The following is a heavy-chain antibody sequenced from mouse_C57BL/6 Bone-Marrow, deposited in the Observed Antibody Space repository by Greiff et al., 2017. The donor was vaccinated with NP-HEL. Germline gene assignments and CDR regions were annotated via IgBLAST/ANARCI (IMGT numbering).Heavy chain of an antibody. J-gene: IGHJ2*01. CDR1: GYTFTDYW. Sequence: QVRLQQSGPELVKPGASVKISCKASGYTFTDYWMHWVKQRPIQGLEWIGNIDPSDSETHYNQKFKDKATLTVDKSSSTAYMQLSSLTSEDSAVYYCAGHYYGSSYYFDYWGQGTTLTVSS. D-gene: IGHD1-1*01. V-gene: IGHV1-52*01. CDR2: IDPSDSET. CDR3: AGHYYGSSYYFDY.